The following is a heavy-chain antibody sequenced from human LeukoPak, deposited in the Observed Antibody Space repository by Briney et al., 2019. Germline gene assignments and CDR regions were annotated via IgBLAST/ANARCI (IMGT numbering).Heavy chain of an antibody. CDR2: ISGSGGST. V-gene: IGHV3-23*01. D-gene: IGHD3-10*01. CDR1: GFTFSSYG. Sequence: PGGTLRLSCAASGFTFSSYGMSWVRQAPGKGLEWVSAISGSGGSTYYADSVKGRFTISRDNSKNTLYLQMNSLRAEDTAVYYCAKVRSVVRGVVIRYYYMDVWGKGTTVTISS. J-gene: IGHJ6*03. CDR3: AKVRSVVRGVVIRYYYMDV.